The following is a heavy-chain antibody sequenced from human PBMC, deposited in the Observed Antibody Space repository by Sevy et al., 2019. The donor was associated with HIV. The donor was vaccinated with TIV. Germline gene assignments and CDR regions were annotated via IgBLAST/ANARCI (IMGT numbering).Heavy chain of an antibody. J-gene: IGHJ4*02. D-gene: IGHD3-22*01. Sequence: GGSLRLSCAASGFTFLGSTVHWVRQASGKGLEWVGLFRSRPNNYATPYSESVKGRFTISRDDSKNTACLQMISMKTEDPAVYFCVGKTHYYDISAYGPLGFWGQGTLVTFSS. CDR2: FRSRPNNYAT. CDR3: VGKTHYYDISAYGPLGF. V-gene: IGHV3-73*01. CDR1: GFTFLGST.